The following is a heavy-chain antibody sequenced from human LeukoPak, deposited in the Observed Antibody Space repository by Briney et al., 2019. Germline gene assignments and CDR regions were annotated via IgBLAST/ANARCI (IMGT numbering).Heavy chain of an antibody. J-gene: IGHJ4*02. Sequence: SETLSLTSALYGGSLSSYYWSWIRQPPGKGLEWIGEINHSGTTNYNPSLKCRVTMSVHTSKNQFSLQLSSVTAADTAVYYCARGLGYCSSTSCSFDYWGQGTLVTVYS. D-gene: IGHD2-2*01. V-gene: IGHV4-34*01. CDR3: ARGLGYCSSTSCSFDY. CDR1: GGSLSSYY. CDR2: INHSGTT.